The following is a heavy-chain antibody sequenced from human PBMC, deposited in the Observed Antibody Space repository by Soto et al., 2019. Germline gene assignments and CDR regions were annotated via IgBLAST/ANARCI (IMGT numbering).Heavy chain of an antibody. D-gene: IGHD2-2*01. V-gene: IGHV3-23*01. CDR2: ISGSGSST. CDR1: GFTFSSYA. J-gene: IGHJ4*02. Sequence: DVQLLESGGGLLVQPGGSPRLSCAASGFTFSSYAMSWVRQAPGKGLEWVSGISGSGSSTYYVDSVKGRFTISRDNSKKTLSLQMNSLRADDTAVYYCAKGDRNQPAVFDYWGQGTLVTVSS. CDR3: AKGDRNQPAVFDY.